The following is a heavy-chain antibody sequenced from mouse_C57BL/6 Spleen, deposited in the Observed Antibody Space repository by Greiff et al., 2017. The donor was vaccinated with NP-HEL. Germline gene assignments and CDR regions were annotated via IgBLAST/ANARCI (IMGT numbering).Heavy chain of an antibody. J-gene: IGHJ4*01. D-gene: IGHD2-1*01. CDR2: IDPEDGDT. Sequence: VQLQQSGAELVRPGASVKLSCTASGFNITDYYMHWVKQRPEQGLEWIGRIDPEDGDTEYAPTFQGKATLTADTSSHTAYLQLSSLTPEDTAVYYCTSPYGSYPYYYAMDYWGQGTSVTVSS. V-gene: IGHV14-1*01. CDR3: TSPYGSYPYYYAMDY. CDR1: GFNITDYY.